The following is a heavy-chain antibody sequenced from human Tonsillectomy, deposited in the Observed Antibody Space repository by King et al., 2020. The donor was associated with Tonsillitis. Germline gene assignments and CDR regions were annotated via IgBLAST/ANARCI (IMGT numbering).Heavy chain of an antibody. J-gene: IGHJ4*02. Sequence: VQLVESGGGLVQPGGSLRLSCAASGFTFNTYAMTWVRQAPGKGLEWVSAITGSGGDTYYADSVEGRFTISRDNSKKTLYLQMNSLRVEDTALYYCAKDGLVGPDDYWGQGTLVTVSS. CDR1: GFTFNTYA. CDR2: ITGSGGDT. V-gene: IGHV3-23*04. D-gene: IGHD6-6*01. CDR3: AKDGLVGPDDY.